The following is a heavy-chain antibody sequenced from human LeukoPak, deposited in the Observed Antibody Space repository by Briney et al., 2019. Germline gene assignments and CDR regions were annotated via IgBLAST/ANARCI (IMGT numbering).Heavy chain of an antibody. D-gene: IGHD6-13*01. CDR3: ARTGTRYSSSEEFDY. CDR1: GYTFTGYY. V-gene: IGHV1-2*06. J-gene: IGHJ4*02. CDR2: INPNSGGT. Sequence: GASVKVSCKASGYTFTGYYMHWVRQAPGQGLEWMGRINPNSGGTNYAQKFQGRVTMTRDTSISTAYMELSRLRSDDTAVYYRARTGTRYSSSEEFDYWGQGTLVTVSS.